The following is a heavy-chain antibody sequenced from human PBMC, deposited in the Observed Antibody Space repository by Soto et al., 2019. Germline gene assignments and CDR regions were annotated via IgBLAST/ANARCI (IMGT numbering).Heavy chain of an antibody. V-gene: IGHV3-33*06. J-gene: IGHJ4*02. D-gene: IGHD6-6*01. Sequence: PGGSLRLSCAASGFTFSSYGMHWVRQAPGKGLEWVAVIWYDGSNKYYADSVKGRFTISRDNSKNTLYLQMNSLRAEDTAVYYCAKDLRSIAGLGFDYWGQGTLVTVSS. CDR2: IWYDGSNK. CDR3: AKDLRSIAGLGFDY. CDR1: GFTFSSYG.